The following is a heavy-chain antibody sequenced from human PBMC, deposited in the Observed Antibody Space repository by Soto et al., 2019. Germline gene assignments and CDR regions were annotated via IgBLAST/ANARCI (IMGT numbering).Heavy chain of an antibody. Sequence: EVQLLESGGGLVQPGGSLRLSCAASGFTFSSYAMSWVRQAPGKGLEWVSAISGSGGSTYYADSVKGRFTISRDNSKNTLYLQMNSLRAEDTAVYYCARGMYGSGSYYIGDAFDMWCQGTMVTVSS. V-gene: IGHV3-23*01. CDR1: GFTFSSYA. CDR3: ARGMYGSGSYYIGDAFDM. CDR2: ISGSGGST. J-gene: IGHJ3*02. D-gene: IGHD3-10*01.